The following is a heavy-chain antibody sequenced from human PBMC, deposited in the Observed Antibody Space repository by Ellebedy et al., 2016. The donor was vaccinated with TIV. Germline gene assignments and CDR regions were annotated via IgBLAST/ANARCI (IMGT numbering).Heavy chain of an antibody. Sequence: SETLSLTXTVSGGSISSSSYYWSWMRQPAGTGLEWIGRIYTSGSTNYNPSLKSRVTMSVDTSKNQFSLKLSSVTAADTAVYYCAGGLNYDFWSGYPYYYYGMDVWGQGTTVTVSS. J-gene: IGHJ6*02. V-gene: IGHV4-61*02. CDR2: IYTSGST. D-gene: IGHD3-3*01. CDR3: AGGLNYDFWSGYPYYYYGMDV. CDR1: GGSISSSSYY.